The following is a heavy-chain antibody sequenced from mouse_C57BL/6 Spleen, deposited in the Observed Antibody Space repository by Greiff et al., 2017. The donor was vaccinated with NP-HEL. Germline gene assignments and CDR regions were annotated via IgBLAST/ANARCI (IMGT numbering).Heavy chain of an antibody. D-gene: IGHD6-2*01. V-gene: IGHV5-16*01. Sequence: EVKLMESEGGLVQPGSSMKLSCTASGFTFSDYYMAWVRQVPEKGLEWVANINYDGSSTYYLDSLKSRFIISRDNAKNILYLQMSSLKSEDTATYYCARRVSSYYFDYWGQGTTLTVSS. CDR1: GFTFSDYY. CDR2: INYDGSST. CDR3: ARRVSSYYFDY. J-gene: IGHJ2*01.